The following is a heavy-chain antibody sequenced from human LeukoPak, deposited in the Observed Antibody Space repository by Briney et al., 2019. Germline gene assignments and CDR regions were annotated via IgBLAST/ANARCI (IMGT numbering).Heavy chain of an antibody. J-gene: IGHJ4*02. CDR2: ISWNSGSI. V-gene: IGHV3-9*01. D-gene: IGHD6-19*01. Sequence: GGSLRLSCAGSGFIFNNYAMHWVRQPPGEGLEWVSGISWNSGSIDYADSVKGRFTISRDNAKNSLYLQMNSLRVEDTAFYYCAKDNRRHYTSGPNPDSLHWGQGALVTVSS. CDR3: AKDNRRHYTSGPNPDSLH. CDR1: GFIFNNYA.